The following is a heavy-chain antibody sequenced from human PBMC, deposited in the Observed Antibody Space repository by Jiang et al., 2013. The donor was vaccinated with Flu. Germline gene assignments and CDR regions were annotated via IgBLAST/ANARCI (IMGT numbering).Heavy chain of an antibody. CDR1: GYTFTSYA. V-gene: IGHV1-3*01. D-gene: IGHD3-22*01. CDR3: ARDPYYDSSGYYSPFDY. Sequence: GAEVKKPGASVKVSCKASGYTFTSYAMHWVRQAPGQRLEWMGWINAGNGNTKYSQKFQGRVTITRDTSASTAYMELSSLRSEDTAVYYCARDPYYDSSGYYSPFDYWGQEPWSPSPQ. J-gene: IGHJ4*01. CDR2: INAGNGNT.